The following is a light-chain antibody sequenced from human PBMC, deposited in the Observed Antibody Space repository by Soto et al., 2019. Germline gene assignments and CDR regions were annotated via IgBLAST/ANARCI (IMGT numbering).Light chain of an antibody. CDR2: DVS. CDR3: SSYTSSSTLDVV. V-gene: IGLV2-14*01. J-gene: IGLJ2*01. CDR1: SSDVGGYNY. Sequence: HSALTQPASVSGSPGQSITISCTGTSSDVGGYNYVSWYQQHPGKAPKLMIYDVSNRPSGVSNRFSGSKSGNTASLTISGLQAEDEADYYCSSYTSSSTLDVVFGGGTKVTVL.